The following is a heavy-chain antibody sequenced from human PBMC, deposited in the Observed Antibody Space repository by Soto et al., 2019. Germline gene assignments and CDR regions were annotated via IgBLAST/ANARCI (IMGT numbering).Heavy chain of an antibody. CDR3: ASLHLWSPFAY. V-gene: IGHV3-74*01. Sequence: HPGGSLRLSCAASGFNFSSYWMHWVRQAPGKGLVWVSRINSDGSSTSYADSVKGRFTISRDNAKNTLYLQMNSLRAEDTAVYYCASLHLWSPFAYWGQGSLVTV. J-gene: IGHJ4*02. CDR2: INSDGSST. D-gene: IGHD2-8*02. CDR1: GFNFSSYW.